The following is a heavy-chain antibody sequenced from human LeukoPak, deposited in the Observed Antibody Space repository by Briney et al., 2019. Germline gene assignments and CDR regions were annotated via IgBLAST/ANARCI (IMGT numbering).Heavy chain of an antibody. CDR2: ISAYNGNT. CDR1: GYTFTSYG. V-gene: IGHV1-18*01. CDR3: ARDARTTVTTGLLDPDLYYGMDV. Sequence: ASVKVSCKASGYTFTSYGISWVRQAPGQGLEWMGWISAYNGNTNYAQKLQGRVTMTTDTSTSTAYMELRSLRSGDTAVYYCARDARTTVTTGLLDPDLYYGMDVWGQGTTVTVSS. J-gene: IGHJ6*02. D-gene: IGHD4-17*01.